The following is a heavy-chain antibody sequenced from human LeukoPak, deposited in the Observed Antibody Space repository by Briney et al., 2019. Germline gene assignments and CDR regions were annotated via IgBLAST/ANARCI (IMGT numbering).Heavy chain of an antibody. CDR3: AREEMYYFDY. CDR2: IYYSGST. V-gene: IGHV4-61*01. CDR1: GGSISSGSYY. Sequence: SQTLSLTCTVSGGSISSGSYYWSWIRQPPGKGLEWIGYIYYSGSTNYNPSLKSRVTISVDTSKNQFSLKLSSVTAADTAVYYCAREEMYYFDYWGQGTLVTVSS. D-gene: IGHD5-24*01. J-gene: IGHJ4*02.